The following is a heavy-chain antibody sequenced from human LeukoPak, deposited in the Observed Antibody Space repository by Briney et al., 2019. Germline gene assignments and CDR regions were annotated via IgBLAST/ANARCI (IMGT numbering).Heavy chain of an antibody. V-gene: IGHV1-2*04. CDR3: ARDYGSGSYYLYYFDY. CDR2: INPNSGGT. D-gene: IGHD3-10*01. Sequence: GASVKVSCKTSGYTFTSYGFSWVRQAPGQGLEWMGWINPNSGGTNYAQKFQGWVTMTRDTSISTAYMELSRLRSDGTAVYYCARDYGSGSYYLYYFDYWGQGTLVTVSS. CDR1: GYTFTSYG. J-gene: IGHJ4*02.